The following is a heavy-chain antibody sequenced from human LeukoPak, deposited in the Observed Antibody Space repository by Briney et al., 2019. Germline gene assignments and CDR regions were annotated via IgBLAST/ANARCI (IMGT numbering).Heavy chain of an antibody. D-gene: IGHD4-17*01. CDR1: GFVVSTHY. Sequence: GGSLRLSCGTSGFVVSTHYMTWVRQAPGKGLEWVAFIFSGGSRYYADSVKGRFSLSRDNSKNTLNLQMNSLRAEDTAVYYCARAKDYGDYEFAYWGQGTLVSVSS. CDR3: ARAKDYGDYEFAY. CDR2: IFSGGSR. V-gene: IGHV3-66*01. J-gene: IGHJ4*02.